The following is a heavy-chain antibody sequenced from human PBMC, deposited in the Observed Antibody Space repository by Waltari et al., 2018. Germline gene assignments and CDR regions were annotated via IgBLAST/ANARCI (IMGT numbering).Heavy chain of an antibody. V-gene: IGHV1-69*04. D-gene: IGHD7-27*01. CDR3: AKNWELDWYFDL. Sequence: QVQLVQSGAEVKKPGSSVKVSCKACGGTFSSYAISWVRQAPGQGLEWMGGIIPILGIANYAQKFQGRVTITADESTSTAYMELSSLRSEDTAVYYCAKNWELDWYFDLWGRGTLVTVSS. CDR1: GGTFSSYA. J-gene: IGHJ2*01. CDR2: IIPILGIA.